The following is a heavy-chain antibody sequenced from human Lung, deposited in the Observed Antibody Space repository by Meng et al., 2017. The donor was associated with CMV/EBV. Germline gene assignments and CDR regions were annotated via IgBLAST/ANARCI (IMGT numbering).Heavy chain of an antibody. D-gene: IGHD7-27*01. Sequence: GESLKISCKASGYTFTAHYFHWVRQAPGQGLEWMGWIHPRRGNTNYAQQFQGRVTLTRDTSINTGYMELTRLTSDDTAVYYCARDNNWGPDYWGQGTLVTVSS. CDR2: IHPRRGNT. CDR3: ARDNNWGPDY. V-gene: IGHV1-2*02. J-gene: IGHJ4*02. CDR1: GYTFTAHY.